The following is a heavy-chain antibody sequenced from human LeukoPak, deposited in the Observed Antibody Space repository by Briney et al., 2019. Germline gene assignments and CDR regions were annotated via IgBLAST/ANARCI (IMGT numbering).Heavy chain of an antibody. V-gene: IGHV4-34*01. Sequence: SETLSLTCAVYGGSFSGYYWSWISQPPGKGLEWIGEINHSGSTNYNPSLKSRVTISVDTSKNQFSLKLSSVTAADTAVYYCAREYSVLRYFXWLGPGGYFDYWGQGTLVTVSS. CDR3: AREYSVLRYFXWLGPGGYFDY. CDR2: INHSGST. J-gene: IGHJ4*02. D-gene: IGHD3-9*01. CDR1: GGSFSGYY.